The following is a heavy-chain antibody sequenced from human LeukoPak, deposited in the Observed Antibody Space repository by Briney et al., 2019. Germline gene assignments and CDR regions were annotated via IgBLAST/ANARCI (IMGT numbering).Heavy chain of an antibody. V-gene: IGHV1-2*02. D-gene: IGHD6-13*01. J-gene: IGHJ6*02. Sequence: GASVKVSCKASGYTFTGYYMHWVRQAPGQGLERMGWINPNSGGTNYAQKFQGRVTMTRDTSISTAYMELSRLRSDDTAVYYCARDSPRIAAAADYYYYGMDVWGQGTTVTVSS. CDR3: ARDSPRIAAAADYYYYGMDV. CDR1: GYTFTGYY. CDR2: INPNSGGT.